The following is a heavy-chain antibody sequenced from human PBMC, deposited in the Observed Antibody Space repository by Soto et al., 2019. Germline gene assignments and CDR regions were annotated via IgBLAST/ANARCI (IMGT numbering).Heavy chain of an antibody. CDR2: VNHGGST. Sequence: SETLSLTCAVSGGSFSGFFWGWIRQPPGKGLEWIGEVNHGGSTNYNPSLKSRVTISSDTSKNHFSLTLRSVTAADTAVYYCARELPSIYEILTGHFDHWGQGTLVTVS. V-gene: IGHV4-34*01. CDR1: GGSFSGFF. D-gene: IGHD3-9*01. J-gene: IGHJ4*02. CDR3: ARELPSIYEILTGHFDH.